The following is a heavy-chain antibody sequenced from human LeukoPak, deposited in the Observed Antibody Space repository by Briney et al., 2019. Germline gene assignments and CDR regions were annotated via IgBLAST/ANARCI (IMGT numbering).Heavy chain of an antibody. J-gene: IGHJ5*02. CDR1: GGSFSGYY. Sequence: PSETLSLTCAVYGGSFSGYYWSWIRQPPGKGLEWIGEINHSGSTNYNPSLKSRVTISVDTSKNQFSLKLSSVAAADTAVYYCARVDIVVVVAANTGYNWFDPWGQGTLVTVSS. V-gene: IGHV4-34*01. CDR3: ARVDIVVVVAANTGYNWFDP. CDR2: INHSGST. D-gene: IGHD2-15*01.